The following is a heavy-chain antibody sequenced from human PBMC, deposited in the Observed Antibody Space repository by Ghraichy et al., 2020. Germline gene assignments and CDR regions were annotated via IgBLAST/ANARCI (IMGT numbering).Heavy chain of an antibody. V-gene: IGHV4-4*02. J-gene: IGHJ4*02. CDR3: ATLNWNYRYFDY. CDR2: INHSGIT. D-gene: IGHD1-7*01. CDR1: GGSISSGNW. Sequence: SETLSLTCAVSGGSISSGNWWSWVRQPPGKGLEWIGQINHSGITHYNPSLKSRVTMSLDKSKNQFSLKVTSVTAADTAVYYCATLNWNYRYFDYWGQGSLVTVSS.